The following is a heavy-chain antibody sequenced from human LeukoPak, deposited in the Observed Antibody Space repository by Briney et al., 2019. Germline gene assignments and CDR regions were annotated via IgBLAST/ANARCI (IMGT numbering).Heavy chain of an antibody. J-gene: IGHJ4*02. CDR3: AKGTGDTAYYFDF. D-gene: IGHD7-27*01. CDR1: GFPFSDYY. CDR2: ISISGGGT. Sequence: GGSLRLSCAASGFPFSDYYISWIRQAPGKGLEWVSYISISGGGTYYPDSVTGRFTISRDNSENTLYLQMSGLRAEDTAIYYCAKGTGDTAYYFDFWGQGVLVTVSS. V-gene: IGHV3-11*01.